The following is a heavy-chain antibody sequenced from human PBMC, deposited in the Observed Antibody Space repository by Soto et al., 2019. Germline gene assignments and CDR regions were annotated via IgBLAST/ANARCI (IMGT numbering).Heavy chain of an antibody. J-gene: IGHJ6*02. V-gene: IGHV1-18*01. CDR3: ARLRAAAGYYYYYGMDV. CDR1: GYTFTSYG. Sequence: QVQLVQSGAEVKKPGASVKVSCKASGYTFTSYGISWVRQAPGQGLEWMGWISAYNGNTNYAQKLQGRVTMTTDTSTSTAYMELRSLRSDDTAVYYCARLRAAAGYYYYYGMDVWGRGTTVTVSS. D-gene: IGHD6-13*01. CDR2: ISAYNGNT.